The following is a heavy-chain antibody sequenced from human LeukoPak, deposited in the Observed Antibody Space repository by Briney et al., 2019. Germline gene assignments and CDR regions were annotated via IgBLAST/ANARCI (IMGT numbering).Heavy chain of an antibody. V-gene: IGHV3-21*01. CDR3: ARDYFDCGGDCIVDY. CDR2: ISGGSRSI. CDR1: GFTFSDYT. J-gene: IGHJ4*02. D-gene: IGHD2-21*02. Sequence: SGGSLRLSCAASGFTFSDYTMNWVRQAPGKGLEWVSSISGGSRSIYYVDSVKGRFTISRDNAKNSLYLQVNSLRAEDTAVYYCARDYFDCGGDCIVDYWGQGTLVTVSS.